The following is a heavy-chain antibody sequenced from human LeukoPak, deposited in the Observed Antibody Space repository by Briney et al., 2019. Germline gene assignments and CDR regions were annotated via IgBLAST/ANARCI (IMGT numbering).Heavy chain of an antibody. Sequence: GESLKISCKASGYTFTDYWIGWVRQMPGKGLEWTGIIYPGESDIRYSPSFQGQVTISADKSINTAYLQWTSLKASDTAIYYCARHAYHNDNTDYHFAYWGQGTLVTVSS. CDR3: ARHAYHNDNTDYHFAY. CDR1: GYTFTDYW. CDR2: IYPGESDI. V-gene: IGHV5-51*01. D-gene: IGHD3-22*01. J-gene: IGHJ4*02.